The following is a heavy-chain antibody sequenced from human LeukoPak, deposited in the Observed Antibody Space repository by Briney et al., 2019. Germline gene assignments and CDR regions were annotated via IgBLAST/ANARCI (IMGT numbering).Heavy chain of an antibody. CDR1: GFTSSRNW. J-gene: IGHJ4*02. Sequence: PGGSPRLSCAASGFTSSRNWMSWVRQAPGKGLAWVANIKQVGSEKYYVDSVKGRFTISRDNAKNSLYLQMNSLRAEDTAIYYCAREKDGYFDYWGQGTLVTVSS. V-gene: IGHV3-7*01. CDR3: AREKDGYFDY. CDR2: IKQVGSEK.